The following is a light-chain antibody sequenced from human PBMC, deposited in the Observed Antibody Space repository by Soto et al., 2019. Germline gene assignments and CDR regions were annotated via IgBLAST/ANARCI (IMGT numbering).Light chain of an antibody. CDR3: MQGLETPPA. Sequence: EIVVTQSPLSLTVTPGEPASFYCSSSQSLLHSNGYNFLDWYLQKPRQSTQLLIYLGSNRAAGVPYRFSVSGSGTHFTLKISRVEADDVGLYYCMQGLETPPAVGGGTKVEL. CDR1: QSLLHSNGYNF. CDR2: LGS. J-gene: IGKJ4*01. V-gene: IGKV2-28*01.